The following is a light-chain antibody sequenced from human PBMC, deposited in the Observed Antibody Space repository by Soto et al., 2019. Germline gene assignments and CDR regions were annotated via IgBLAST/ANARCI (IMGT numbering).Light chain of an antibody. V-gene: IGLV2-23*01. CDR1: SSDVGAYNS. Sequence: QSVLAQPASLSGSPGPSITISCTGTSSDVGAYNSVSWYQQQPHRAPQVIIYKGTQRPSGVSNRFSGSTSGNAASLTISALQAEDEADYFCSSSATESTYVFGTGTKV. J-gene: IGLJ1*01. CDR3: SSSATESTYV. CDR2: KGT.